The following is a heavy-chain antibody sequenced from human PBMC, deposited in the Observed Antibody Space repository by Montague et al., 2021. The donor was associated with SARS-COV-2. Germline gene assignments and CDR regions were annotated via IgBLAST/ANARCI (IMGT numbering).Heavy chain of an antibody. CDR2: IYYSGST. V-gene: IGHV4-59*01. CDR1: GGSISSYY. D-gene: IGHD5-18*01. Sequence: SETLSLTCTVSGGSISSYYWSWIRQPPGKGLEWIGYIYYSGSTNYNPSLKSRVTISLDTSKNQFSLKLNSVTAADTAVYYCARGSYGPDAFDTWGQRTMVTVSS. J-gene: IGHJ3*02. CDR3: ARGSYGPDAFDT.